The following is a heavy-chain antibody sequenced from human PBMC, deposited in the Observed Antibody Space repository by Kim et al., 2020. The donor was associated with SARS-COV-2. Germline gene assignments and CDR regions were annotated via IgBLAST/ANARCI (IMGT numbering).Heavy chain of an antibody. CDR1: GFTFSSYA. CDR2: ISSGADST. J-gene: IGHJ4*02. D-gene: IGHD6-13*01. V-gene: IGHV3-23*01. Sequence: GGSLRLSCAASGFTFSSYAMSWVRQAPGKGLEWVASISSGADSTYYADSVKGRFTISRDNSKNTLYLKMNSLRAEDTAVYYCAKIKPVEQQVVSDPIDYWGQGTLVTVSS. CDR3: AKIKPVEQQVVSDPIDY.